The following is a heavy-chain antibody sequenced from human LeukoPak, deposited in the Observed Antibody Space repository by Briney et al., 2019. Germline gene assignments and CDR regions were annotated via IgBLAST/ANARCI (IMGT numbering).Heavy chain of an antibody. CDR2: ISYDGSKK. J-gene: IGHJ4*02. CDR3: ARPVAGY. V-gene: IGHV3-30*04. D-gene: IGHD2-15*01. Sequence: GGSLRLSCAASGFTFSTYALHWVRQAPGKGLEWVAVISYDGSKKYYADSLKGRFTISRDDAKNSLYLQMNSLRAEDTAVYYCARPVAGYWGQGTPVTVSS. CDR1: GFTFSTYA.